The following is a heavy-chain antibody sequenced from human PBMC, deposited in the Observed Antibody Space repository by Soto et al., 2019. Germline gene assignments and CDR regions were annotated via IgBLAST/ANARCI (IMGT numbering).Heavy chain of an antibody. V-gene: IGHV1-18*01. CDR3: ARGYCSGGSCYDVFFDS. CDR1: GYTFTSYG. CDR2: ISAYNGNT. D-gene: IGHD2-15*01. J-gene: IGHJ4*02. Sequence: ASVKVSCKASGYTFTSYGISWVRQAPGQGLEWMGWISAYNGNTNYAQKLQGRVTMTTDTSTSTAYMELRSLRSDDTAVYYCARGYCSGGSCYDVFFDSRGQGPQVTVPQ.